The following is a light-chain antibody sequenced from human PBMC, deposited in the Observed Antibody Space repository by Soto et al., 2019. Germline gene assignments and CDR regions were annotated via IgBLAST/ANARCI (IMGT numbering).Light chain of an antibody. CDR3: QQSYSTPLT. J-gene: IGKJ4*01. V-gene: IGKV1-39*01. Sequence: DIQETGGPSSLSGALGGRVTITWLSSQSISSYLNWYQQKPGKAPKLLIYAASSLQSGVSSRFSGSGAGTDFTLTISSLQPEDFATYYCQQSYSTPLTFGGGTKVDIK. CDR1: QSISSY. CDR2: AAS.